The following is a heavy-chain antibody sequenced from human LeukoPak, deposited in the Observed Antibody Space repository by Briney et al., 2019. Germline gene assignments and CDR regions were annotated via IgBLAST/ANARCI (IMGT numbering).Heavy chain of an antibody. D-gene: IGHD4-17*01. Sequence: GASVKVSCKASGYTFTGYYVHWVRQAPGQGLEWMGWINPNSGGTNYAQKFQGRVTMTRDTSISTAYMELSRLRSDDTAVYYCARDAYGDYTSGAFDIWGQGTMVTVSS. V-gene: IGHV1-2*02. CDR3: ARDAYGDYTSGAFDI. CDR2: INPNSGGT. CDR1: GYTFTGYY. J-gene: IGHJ3*02.